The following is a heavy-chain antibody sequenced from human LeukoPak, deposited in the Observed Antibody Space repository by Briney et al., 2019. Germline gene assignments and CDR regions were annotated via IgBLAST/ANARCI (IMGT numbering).Heavy chain of an antibody. CDR3: ARERVHTSTQAARHYYYGMDV. Sequence: PSQTLSLTCTVSGGSISSGGYYWSWIRQHPGKGLEWIGYIYYSGSTYYNPSLKSRVTISVDTSKNQFSLKLSSVTAADTAVYYCARERVHTSTQAARHYYYGMDVWGQGTTVTVSS. CDR1: GGSISSGGYY. CDR2: IYYSGST. V-gene: IGHV4-31*03. J-gene: IGHJ6*02. D-gene: IGHD6-6*01.